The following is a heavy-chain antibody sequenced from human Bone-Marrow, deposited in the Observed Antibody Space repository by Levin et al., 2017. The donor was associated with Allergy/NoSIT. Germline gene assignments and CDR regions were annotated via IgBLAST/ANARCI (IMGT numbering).Heavy chain of an antibody. Sequence: ASVKVSCKASGGTFSSYAISWVRQAPGQGLEWMGGIIPIFGTANYAQKFQGRVTITADKSTSTAYMELSSLRSEDTAVYYCARAAEYCSGGSCYDAFDIWGQGTMVTVSS. D-gene: IGHD2-15*01. V-gene: IGHV1-69*06. CDR3: ARAAEYCSGGSCYDAFDI. J-gene: IGHJ3*02. CDR1: GGTFSSYA. CDR2: IIPIFGTA.